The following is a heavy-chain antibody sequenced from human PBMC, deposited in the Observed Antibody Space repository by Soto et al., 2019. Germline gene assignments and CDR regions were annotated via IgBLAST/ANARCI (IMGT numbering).Heavy chain of an antibody. J-gene: IGHJ6*02. CDR2: LNWRGGSI. V-gene: IGHV3-9*01. Sequence: EVQLVESGGGLVQPGRSLRLSCAASGFTFDDYAMHWVRQAPGKGLEWVASLNWRGGSIGYADSVKGRFTISRDNARRSLYLQMNSLRPEDTALYYCVKDMGASSYYGMDVWGPETTVTVSS. CDR3: VKDMGASSYYGMDV. D-gene: IGHD1-26*01. CDR1: GFTFDDYA.